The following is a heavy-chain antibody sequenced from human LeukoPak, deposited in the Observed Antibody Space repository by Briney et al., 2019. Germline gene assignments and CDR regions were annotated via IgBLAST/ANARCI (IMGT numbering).Heavy chain of an antibody. J-gene: IGHJ3*02. V-gene: IGHV1-2*02. CDR2: TNPNSGGT. D-gene: IGHD6-19*01. Sequence: ASVKVSCKASGYTFTGYYMHWVRQAPGQGLEWMGWTNPNSGGTNYAQKFQGRVTMTRDTSISTAYMELSRLRSDDTAVYYCARDLYSSGWTGAFDIWGQGTMVTVSS. CDR1: GYTFTGYY. CDR3: ARDLYSSGWTGAFDI.